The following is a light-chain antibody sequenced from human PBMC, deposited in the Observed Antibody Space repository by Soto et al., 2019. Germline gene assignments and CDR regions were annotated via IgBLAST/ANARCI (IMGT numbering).Light chain of an antibody. V-gene: IGLV2-14*01. J-gene: IGLJ1*01. CDR3: SSYASSTAYV. CDR2: EVS. Sequence: QSALTQPASVSGSPGQSITISCTGTSSDVGGYNHVSWYQLHPGKAPKLMVYEVSYRPSGVSSRFSGSKSANTASLTISGLQAEDEADYYCSSYASSTAYVFGTGTQLTVL. CDR1: SSDVGGYNH.